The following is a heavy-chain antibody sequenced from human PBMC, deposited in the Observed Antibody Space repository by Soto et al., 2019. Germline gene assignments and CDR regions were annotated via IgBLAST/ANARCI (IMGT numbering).Heavy chain of an antibody. V-gene: IGHV1-46*01. CDR3: ARDRDFWSGYRSIKRDYYYYYGMDG. CDR2: INPSGGST. D-gene: IGHD3-3*01. CDR1: GYTFTNYF. Sequence: ASVKVSCTASGYTFTNYFIHWVRPAPGPVLEWMGIINPSGGSTRYAQKFQGRVTMTRDTSTSTVYMELSSLRSGDTAVYYRARDRDFWSGYRSIKRDYYYYYGMDGWGQGTTVTFSS. J-gene: IGHJ6*02.